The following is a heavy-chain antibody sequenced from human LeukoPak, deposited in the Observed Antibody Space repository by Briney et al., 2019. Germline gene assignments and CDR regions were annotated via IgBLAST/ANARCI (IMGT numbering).Heavy chain of an antibody. V-gene: IGHV3-7*01. D-gene: IGHD3-3*01. J-gene: IGHJ4*02. CDR2: LKESGIEK. CDR1: GFMFSRYS. Sequence: PGGSLRLSCVGSGFMFSRYSMGWVRQAPGKGLEFVAHLKESGIEKEYVDSVKGRFTISRDNAENLLYLQMNSLRAEDTALYFCARWRGAQSELDYWGEGTQVTVSS. CDR3: ARWRGAQSELDY.